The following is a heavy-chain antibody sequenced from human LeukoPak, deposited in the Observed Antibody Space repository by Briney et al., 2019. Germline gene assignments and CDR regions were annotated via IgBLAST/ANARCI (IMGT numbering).Heavy chain of an antibody. V-gene: IGHV3-43*02. CDR1: GSTFDDYA. CDR2: ISGDGGST. J-gene: IGHJ6*03. CDR3: TKDGYMDV. Sequence: GGSLRLSCAAAGSTFDDYAMHWVRQAPGKGLEWVSLISGDGGSTYYADSVKGRFTISRDNSKNSLYLQMKSLRTEDTALYFCTKDGYMDVWGKGTTITASS.